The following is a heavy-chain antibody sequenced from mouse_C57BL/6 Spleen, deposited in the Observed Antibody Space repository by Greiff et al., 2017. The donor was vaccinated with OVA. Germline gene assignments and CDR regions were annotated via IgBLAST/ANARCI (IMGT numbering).Heavy chain of an antibody. CDR3: ARRYSNYVYYFDY. CDR1: GFTFSDYY. Sequence: EVQLVESEGGLVQPGSSMKLSCTASGFTFSDYYMAWVRQVPEKGLEWVANINYDGSSTYYLDSLKSRFIISRDNAKNILYLQMSSLKSEDTATYYCARRYSNYVYYFDYWGQGTTLTVSS. D-gene: IGHD2-5*01. CDR2: INYDGSST. J-gene: IGHJ2*01. V-gene: IGHV5-16*02.